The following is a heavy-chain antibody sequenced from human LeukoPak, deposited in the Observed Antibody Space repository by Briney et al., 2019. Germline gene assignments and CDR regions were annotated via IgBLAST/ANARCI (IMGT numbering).Heavy chain of an antibody. CDR3: ARSAYYYDSSAHFDY. Sequence: SETLSLTCAVYGGSFSGYYWSWIRQPPGKGLEWIGEINHSGSTNYNPSLKSRVTISVDTSKNQFSLKLSSVIAADTAVYYCARSAYYYDSSAHFDYWGQGTLVTVSS. V-gene: IGHV4-34*01. CDR1: GGSFSGYY. CDR2: INHSGST. D-gene: IGHD3-22*01. J-gene: IGHJ4*02.